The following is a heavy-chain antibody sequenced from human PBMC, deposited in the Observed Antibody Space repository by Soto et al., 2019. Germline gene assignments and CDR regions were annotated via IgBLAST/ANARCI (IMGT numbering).Heavy chain of an antibody. D-gene: IGHD1-1*01. Sequence: ASVKVSCKGSGYGFTTYGITWVRQAPGQGLEWMAWISAHNGNTNYAQKLQGRVTVTRDTSTSTAYMELRSLRSDDTAVYYCERGRYGDYWGQGALVTVSS. J-gene: IGHJ4*02. V-gene: IGHV1-18*01. CDR2: ISAHNGNT. CDR1: GYGFTTYG. CDR3: ERGRYGDY.